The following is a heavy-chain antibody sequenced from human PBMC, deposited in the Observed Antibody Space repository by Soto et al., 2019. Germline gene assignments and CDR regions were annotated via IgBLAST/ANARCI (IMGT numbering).Heavy chain of an antibody. CDR1: GTSISSYN. D-gene: IGHD2-15*01. J-gene: IGHJ6*03. CDR3: ARRKRHCSGGSCSHYYYYMDV. CDR2: NNYSEST. V-gene: IGHV4-59*08. Sequence: SETLSLTCTVSGTSISSYNWSWLRQPPRKEQESIGHNNYSESTKYKPSLNSRINKTKDTSKNKFSLTLSTVTAADTAVYYCARRKRHCSGGSCSHYYYYMDVWGKGTTVTVSS.